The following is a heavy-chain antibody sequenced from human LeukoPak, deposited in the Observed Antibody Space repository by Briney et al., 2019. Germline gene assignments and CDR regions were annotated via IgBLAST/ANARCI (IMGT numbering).Heavy chain of an antibody. CDR2: INPNSGGT. CDR3: ARRYYYDSSGYLGDAFDI. J-gene: IGHJ3*02. CDR1: GYTFTGYY. V-gene: IGHV1-2*02. Sequence: ASVKVSCKASGYTFTGYYMHWVRQAPGQGLEWMGWINPNSGGTNYAQKFQGRVTMTRDTSISTAYMELGRLRSDDTAVYYCARRYYYDSSGYLGDAFDIWGQGTMVTVSS. D-gene: IGHD3-22*01.